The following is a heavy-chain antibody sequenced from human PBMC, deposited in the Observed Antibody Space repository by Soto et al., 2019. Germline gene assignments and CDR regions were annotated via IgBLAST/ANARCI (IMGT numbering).Heavy chain of an antibody. CDR2: IYYTGST. CDR3: ARQIGRGSWSLDH. V-gene: IGHV4-39*01. Sequence: QLQLQESGPGLVKPAETLSLTCTVSGGSISSSDYLWGWIRQPPGKGLEWIGRIYYTGSTYYNPSLKSRVIISVDTSKTQFSLRLSSVPAAATAVYYCARQIGRGSWSLDHWGQGTLVTVSS. J-gene: IGHJ4*02. CDR1: GGSISSSDYL. D-gene: IGHD6-13*01.